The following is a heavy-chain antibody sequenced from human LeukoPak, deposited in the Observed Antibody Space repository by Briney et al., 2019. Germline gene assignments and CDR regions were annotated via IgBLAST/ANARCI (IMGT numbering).Heavy chain of an antibody. V-gene: IGHV3-23*01. CDR1: GLTFSSYA. J-gene: IGHJ4*02. D-gene: IGHD4-17*01. CDR2: ISGSGGST. Sequence: PGRSLRLSCAASGLTFSSYAMSWVRQAPSKGLEWVSTISGSGGSTYYADSVKGRCTISRDNSKNTLYLQVNSLRAEDTAVYYCAKKVRYGEVDYWGQGTLVTVSS. CDR3: AKKVRYGEVDY.